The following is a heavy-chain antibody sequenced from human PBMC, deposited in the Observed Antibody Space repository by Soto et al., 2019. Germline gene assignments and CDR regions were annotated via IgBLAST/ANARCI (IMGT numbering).Heavy chain of an antibody. CDR3: AKGHGGGRTPVPIDY. V-gene: IGHV3-30*18. J-gene: IGHJ4*02. CDR1: GFTISSYG. CDR2: ISYDGSNK. D-gene: IGHD2-15*01. Sequence: LRLSCASSGFTISSYGLHWVRQAPGKGLEWVAVISYDGSNKYYADSVKGRFTISRDNSKNTLYLQMNSLRAEDTAVYYCAKGHGGGRTPVPIDYWGQGTLVTVSS.